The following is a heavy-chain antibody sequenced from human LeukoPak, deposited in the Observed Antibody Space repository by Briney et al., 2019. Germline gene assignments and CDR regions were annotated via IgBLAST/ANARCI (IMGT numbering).Heavy chain of an antibody. D-gene: IGHD2-2*02. CDR3: ARLYDIVVVPAAIEDI. CDR2: ISAYNGNT. CDR1: GYTFTSYG. V-gene: IGHV1-18*01. J-gene: IGHJ3*02. Sequence: ASVKVSCKASGYTFTSYGISWVRQAPGQGLEWMGWISAYNGNTNYAQKLQGRVTMTTDTSTSTAYMELRSLRSEDTAVYYCARLYDIVVVPAAIEDIWGQGTMVTVSS.